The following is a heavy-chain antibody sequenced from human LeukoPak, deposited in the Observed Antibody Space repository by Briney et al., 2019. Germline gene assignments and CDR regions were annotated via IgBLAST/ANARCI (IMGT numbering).Heavy chain of an antibody. Sequence: GGSLRLSCAASGFTFSSYGMHWVRQAPGQGLEWVTFIRYDGSNKYYADSVKGRFTISRDNSKNTLYPQMNSLRAEDTAVYYCAKDPYLYYDSSGHYVQHWGQGTLVTVSS. V-gene: IGHV3-30*02. D-gene: IGHD3-22*01. CDR3: AKDPYLYYDSSGHYVQH. CDR2: IRYDGSNK. CDR1: GFTFSSYG. J-gene: IGHJ1*01.